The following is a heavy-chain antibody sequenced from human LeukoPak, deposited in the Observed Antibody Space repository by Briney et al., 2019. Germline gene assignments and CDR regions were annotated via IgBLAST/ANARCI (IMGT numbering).Heavy chain of an antibody. J-gene: IGHJ6*02. Sequence: SETLSLTCTVSGGSVSSGDYYWTWIRQPPGKGLEWIGYIYSRGSAYSAPSLKNRVTISVDTSKNQFSLKLSSVTAADTAVYYCARLGIGRLRAPSYYYYGMDVWGQGTTVTVSS. V-gene: IGHV4-30-4*08. CDR2: IYSRGSA. CDR3: ARLGIGRLRAPSYYYYGMDV. CDR1: GGSVSSGDYY. D-gene: IGHD1-26*01.